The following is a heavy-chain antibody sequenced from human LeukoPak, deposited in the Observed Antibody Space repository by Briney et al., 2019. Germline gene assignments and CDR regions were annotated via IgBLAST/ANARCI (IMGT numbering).Heavy chain of an antibody. V-gene: IGHV3-23*01. Sequence: GGSLRLSCAASGFTFSSYAMSWVRQAPGKGLEWVSAISGSGGSTYYADSVKGRFTISRDNSKNTLYLQMNSLRAEDTAVYYCVKSPYDFWSGYYPRIDFDYWGQGTLVTVSS. CDR3: VKSPYDFWSGYYPRIDFDY. D-gene: IGHD3-3*01. J-gene: IGHJ4*02. CDR1: GFTFSSYA. CDR2: ISGSGGST.